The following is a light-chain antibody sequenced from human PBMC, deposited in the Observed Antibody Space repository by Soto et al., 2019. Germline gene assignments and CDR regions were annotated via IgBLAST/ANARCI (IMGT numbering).Light chain of an antibody. CDR2: AVS. Sequence: QSVLTQPRSVSGSPGQSVTISCTGTNSDVGGYNVVSWYQQLPGKAPKLMLSAVSPRPSGVPDRFSGSKSGNTASLTISGLQADEDADYFCSSYTAMAIWVFGGGTKLTVL. V-gene: IGLV2-11*01. J-gene: IGLJ3*02. CDR3: SSYTAMAIWV. CDR1: NSDVGGYNV.